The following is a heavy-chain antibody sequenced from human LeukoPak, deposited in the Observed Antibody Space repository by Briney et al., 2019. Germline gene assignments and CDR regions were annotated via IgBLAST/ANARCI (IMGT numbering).Heavy chain of an antibody. D-gene: IGHD3-10*01. Sequence: QPGGSLRLSCAASGFTFSGYEMNWVRQAPGKGLEWVSYISSSGSTIYYADSVKGRFTISRDNAKNSLYLQMNSPRAEDTAVYYCARQRITMVRGYYYMDVWGKGTTVTISS. CDR3: ARQRITMVRGYYYMDV. CDR1: GFTFSGYE. J-gene: IGHJ6*03. CDR2: ISSSGSTI. V-gene: IGHV3-48*03.